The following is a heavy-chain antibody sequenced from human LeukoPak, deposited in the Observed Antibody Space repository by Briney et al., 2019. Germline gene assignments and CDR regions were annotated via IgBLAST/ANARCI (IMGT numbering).Heavy chain of an antibody. D-gene: IGHD3-16*01. CDR2: IYYGGST. CDR1: GGFISSYY. V-gene: IGHV4-59*01. Sequence: KASETLSLTCTVAGGFISSYYWRWIRQPRGGGLGLIGYIYYGGSTNYHTYLKSRVNISVDTSKNQFSLKLNYVTAADTAVYYCARGSKFWETGFDYWGQGPLVPVYS. CDR3: ARGSKFWETGFDY. J-gene: IGHJ4*02.